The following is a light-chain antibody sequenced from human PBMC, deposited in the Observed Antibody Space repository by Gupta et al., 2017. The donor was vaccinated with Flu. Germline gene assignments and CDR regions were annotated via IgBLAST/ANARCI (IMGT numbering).Light chain of an antibody. CDR3: QQRSNWPLT. V-gene: IGKV3-11*01. J-gene: IGKJ4*01. CDR2: DAS. Sequence: ENVLTQSPATLSLSPGERATLSCRASQSVSSYLAWYQQKPGQAPRLLIYDASNRATGIPARFSGSGSGTDFTRTISSLEPEDFAVYYCQQRSNWPLTFGGGTKVEIK. CDR1: QSVSSY.